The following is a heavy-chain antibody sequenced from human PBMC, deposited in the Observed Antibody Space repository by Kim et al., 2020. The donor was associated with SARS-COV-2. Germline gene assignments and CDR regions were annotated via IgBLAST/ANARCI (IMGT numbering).Heavy chain of an antibody. V-gene: IGHV1-18*04. D-gene: IGHD3-10*01. CDR1: GYTFTSYG. J-gene: IGHJ4*02. CDR2: ISAYNGNT. CDR3: ARGEIITMVRGGVALNY. Sequence: ASVKVSCKASGYTFTSYGISWVRQAPGQGLEWMGWISAYNGNTNYAQKLQGRVTMTTDTSTSTAYMELRSLRSDDTAVYYCARGEIITMVRGGVALNYWGQGTLVTVSS.